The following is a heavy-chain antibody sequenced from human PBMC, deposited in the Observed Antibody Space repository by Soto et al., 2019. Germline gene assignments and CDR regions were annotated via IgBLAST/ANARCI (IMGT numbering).Heavy chain of an antibody. CDR1: GGSISSYY. Sequence: PSETLSLTCTVSGGSISSYYWNWIRQPPGKGLEWIGDIYYSGSSNYNPSLKSRVTISVDTSKNQFSLKLSSVTAADTAVYYCAGLQINYYYMDVWGKGTTVTVSS. CDR3: AGLQINYYYMDV. J-gene: IGHJ6*03. V-gene: IGHV4-59*01. D-gene: IGHD1-1*01. CDR2: IYYSGSS.